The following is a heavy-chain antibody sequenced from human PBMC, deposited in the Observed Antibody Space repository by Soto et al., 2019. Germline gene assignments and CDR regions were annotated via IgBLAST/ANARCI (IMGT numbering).Heavy chain of an antibody. V-gene: IGHV3-30-3*01. CDR3: ARENVGYYYYYGMDV. Sequence: QVQLVESGGGVVQPGRSLRLSCAASGFTFSNYAMHWVRQAPGKGLEWVAVISYDGSNKYYADSVKGRFTISRDNSKNPLYLQMNSLRAEDTAVYYCARENVGYYYYYGMDVWGQGTTATVSS. CDR2: ISYDGSNK. J-gene: IGHJ6*02. D-gene: IGHD1-1*01. CDR1: GFTFSNYA.